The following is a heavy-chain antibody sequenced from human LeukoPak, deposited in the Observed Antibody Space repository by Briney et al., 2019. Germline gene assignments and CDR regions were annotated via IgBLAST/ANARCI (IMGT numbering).Heavy chain of an antibody. CDR2: IYTSGST. Sequence: SETLSLTCTVSGGSISSYYWSWIRQPAGKGLEWIGRIYTSGSTNYNPSLKSRVTMSVDTCKNQFSLKLSSVTAADTAVYYCARVSDHHDSSGYGLFDYWGQGTLVTVSS. CDR1: GGSISSYY. V-gene: IGHV4-4*07. J-gene: IGHJ4*02. D-gene: IGHD3-22*01. CDR3: ARVSDHHDSSGYGLFDY.